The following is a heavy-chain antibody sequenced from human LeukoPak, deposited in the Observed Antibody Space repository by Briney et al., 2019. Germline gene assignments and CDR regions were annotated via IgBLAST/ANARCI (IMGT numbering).Heavy chain of an antibody. V-gene: IGHV4-61*02. CDR1: GGSISSGSYY. CDR2: IYTSGST. J-gene: IGHJ3*02. D-gene: IGHD6-13*01. CDR3: ARTTRYASSWDDAFNI. Sequence: SETLSLTCTVSGGSISSGSYYWSWIRQPAGKGLEWIGRIYTSGSTNYNPSLKSRVTISVDTSKNQFSLKVSSVTAADTAVYYCARTTRYASSWDDAFNIWGQGTVVTVSS.